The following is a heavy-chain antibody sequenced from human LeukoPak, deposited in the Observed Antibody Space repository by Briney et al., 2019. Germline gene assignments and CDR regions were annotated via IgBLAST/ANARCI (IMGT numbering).Heavy chain of an antibody. Sequence: PGGSLRLSCAASRFTFSAYNMNWVRQTPGKGLEWVSSITSTSTYIYYADSVKGRFSISRDNSKNTLYLQVNSLRADDTAVYYCANSGLNRFEYWGQGALVTVSS. J-gene: IGHJ4*02. CDR3: ANSGLNRFEY. D-gene: IGHD2-15*01. CDR1: RFTFSAYN. V-gene: IGHV3-21*04. CDR2: ITSTSTYI.